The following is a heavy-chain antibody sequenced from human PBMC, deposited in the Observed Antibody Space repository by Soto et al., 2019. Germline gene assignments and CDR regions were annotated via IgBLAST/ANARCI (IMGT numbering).Heavy chain of an antibody. Sequence: EVQLLESGGGLVQPGGSLRLSCAASGFTFSSYAMSWVRQAPGKGLEWVSPISGSGDSAYFADSVKGRFTISRDNSKNTLHLQMNSLRVDDTAVYDCARGGYGDYFDYWGQGTLVTVSS. J-gene: IGHJ4*02. CDR1: GFTFSSYA. CDR2: ISGSGDSA. CDR3: ARGGYGDYFDY. D-gene: IGHD4-17*01. V-gene: IGHV3-23*01.